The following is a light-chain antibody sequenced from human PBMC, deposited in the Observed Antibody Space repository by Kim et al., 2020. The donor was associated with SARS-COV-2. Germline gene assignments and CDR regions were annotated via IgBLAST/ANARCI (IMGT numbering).Light chain of an antibody. J-gene: IGKJ5*01. CDR2: GAS. CDR1: QSVSSN. CDR3: QQYGSSPIT. V-gene: IGKV3-20*01. Sequence: EIVMTQSPATLSVSPGERATLSCRDSQSVSSNLAWYQQKPGQAPRLLIYGASSRATGIPDRFSGSGSGTDFTLTISRLEPEDFAVYYCQQYGSSPITFGQGTRLEIK.